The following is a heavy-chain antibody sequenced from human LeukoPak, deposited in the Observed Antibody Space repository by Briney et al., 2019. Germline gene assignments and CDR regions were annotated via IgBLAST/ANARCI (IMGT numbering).Heavy chain of an antibody. CDR1: GGSFSGYY. Sequence: PSETLSLTCAVYGGSFSGYYWSWIRQPPGKGLEWIGEINHSGSTNYNPSLKSRVTISVDTSKNQFSLKLSSVTAADTAVYYCARRAKRYCSSTSCPGHFQHWGQGTLVTVSS. V-gene: IGHV4-34*01. CDR2: INHSGST. CDR3: ARRAKRYCSSTSCPGHFQH. J-gene: IGHJ1*01. D-gene: IGHD2-2*01.